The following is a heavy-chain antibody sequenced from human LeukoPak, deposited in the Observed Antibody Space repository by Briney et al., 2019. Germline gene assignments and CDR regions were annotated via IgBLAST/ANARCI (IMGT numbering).Heavy chain of an antibody. Sequence: SETLSLTCIVSGGSISSSNYYWGWIRQSPGKGLEWIGSIYSRGSTYYNPSLKSRVIVSSDMSKNQFSLKLSSVTAADTAVYYCARHLKDYYGSGSNYYYYYYMDVWGKGTTVTISS. D-gene: IGHD3-10*01. J-gene: IGHJ6*03. CDR2: IYSRGST. CDR3: ARHLKDYYGSGSNYYYYYYMDV. CDR1: GGSISSSNYY. V-gene: IGHV4-39*01.